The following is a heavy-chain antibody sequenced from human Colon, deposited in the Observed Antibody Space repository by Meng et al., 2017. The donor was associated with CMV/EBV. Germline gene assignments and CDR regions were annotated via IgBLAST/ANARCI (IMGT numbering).Heavy chain of an antibody. CDR2: VYYSGAT. Sequence: SCTVSGASVNTDNYYWSWIRQAPGKGLEFIGYVYYSGATNYNPFFKSRVTISIDTSKNQFSLRLTSVTAADTAVYFCTRGNTALWDSDSWGQGTLVTVSS. CDR3: TRGNTALWDSDS. J-gene: IGHJ4*02. D-gene: IGHD3-10*01. V-gene: IGHV4-61*01. CDR1: GASVNTDNYY.